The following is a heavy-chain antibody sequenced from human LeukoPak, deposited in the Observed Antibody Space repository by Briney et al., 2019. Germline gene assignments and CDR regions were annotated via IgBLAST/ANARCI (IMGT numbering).Heavy chain of an antibody. CDR1: GFTFSTYW. CDR2: IKFGGTST. V-gene: IGHV3-74*01. CDR3: AGGYTSDY. J-gene: IGHJ4*02. D-gene: IGHD5-12*01. Sequence: GGSLRLSCAASGFTFSTYWMHWVRQAPGKGLVWVSRIKFGGTSTTYADTVKGRLTISRDNAMNTLFWQMNSLRAAAKDVYYCAGGYTSDYWGQGTLVTVSS.